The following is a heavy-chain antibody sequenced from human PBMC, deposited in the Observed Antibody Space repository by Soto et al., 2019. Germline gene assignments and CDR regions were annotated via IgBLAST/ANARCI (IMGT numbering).Heavy chain of an antibody. Sequence: GGSLKLSCAASGFTFSSYGMHWVRQAPGKGLEWVAVISYDGSNKYYADSVKGRFTISRDNSKNTLYLQMNSLRAEDTAVYYCAKDPRWPVRFLEWLPQSGPYYYYGMDVWGQGTTVTVSS. CDR3: AKDPRWPVRFLEWLPQSGPYYYYGMDV. J-gene: IGHJ6*02. V-gene: IGHV3-30*18. D-gene: IGHD3-3*01. CDR2: ISYDGSNK. CDR1: GFTFSSYG.